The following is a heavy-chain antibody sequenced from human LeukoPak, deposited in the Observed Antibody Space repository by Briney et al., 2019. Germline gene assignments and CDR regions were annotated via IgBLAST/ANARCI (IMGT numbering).Heavy chain of an antibody. D-gene: IGHD2-2*02. CDR2: FNPSGGST. CDR3: AREIGYCSSTSCYKRAFDI. CDR1: GYTFTSYY. J-gene: IGHJ3*02. Sequence: ASVKVSCKASGYTFTSYYMHWVRQAPGQGLEWMGIFNPSGGSTSYAQKFQGRVTMTRDTSTSTVYMELSSLRSEDTAVYYCAREIGYCSSTSCYKRAFDIWGQGTMVTVSS. V-gene: IGHV1-46*01.